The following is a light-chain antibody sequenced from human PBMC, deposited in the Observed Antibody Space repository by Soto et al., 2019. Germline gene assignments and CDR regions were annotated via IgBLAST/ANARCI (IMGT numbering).Light chain of an antibody. Sequence: EIVLTQSPATLSLSPGARATLSCRASQSVSSYLAWYQQKPGQAPRLLIYDASARATGIPGRFSGSGSGTDFTLTISSLGPEDFAVYYCQQHSNWPPITFGQGTRLEIK. V-gene: IGKV3-11*01. J-gene: IGKJ5*01. CDR3: QQHSNWPPIT. CDR1: QSVSSY. CDR2: DAS.